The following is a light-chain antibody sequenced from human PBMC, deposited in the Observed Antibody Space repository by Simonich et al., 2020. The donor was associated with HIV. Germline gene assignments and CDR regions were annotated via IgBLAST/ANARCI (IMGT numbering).Light chain of an antibody. J-gene: IGLJ3*02. CDR1: SSNIGAGFA. Sequence: QSVLTQPPSVSGAPGQRVPISCTGSSSNIGAGFAVHWYQQLPGTAPKLLIYVNNNRPSGVPDRFSGSKSGTSASLAITGLQAEDETDYYCQSFDSSLSGWVFGGGTKLTVL. CDR2: VNN. V-gene: IGLV1-40*01. CDR3: QSFDSSLSGWV.